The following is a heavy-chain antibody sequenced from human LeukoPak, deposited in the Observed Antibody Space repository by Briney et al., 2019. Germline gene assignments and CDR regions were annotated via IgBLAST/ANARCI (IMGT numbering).Heavy chain of an antibody. J-gene: IGHJ5*02. V-gene: IGHV1-8*01. CDR2: MNPNSGNT. CDR1: GYTFTSYD. CDR3: ARALTTVFSNWFDP. Sequence: ASVEVSCKASGYTFTSYDINWVRQATGQGLEWTGWMNPNSGNTGYAQKFQGRVTMTRNTSISTAYMELSSLRSEDTAVYYCARALTTVFSNWFDPWGQGTLVTVSS. D-gene: IGHD4-17*01.